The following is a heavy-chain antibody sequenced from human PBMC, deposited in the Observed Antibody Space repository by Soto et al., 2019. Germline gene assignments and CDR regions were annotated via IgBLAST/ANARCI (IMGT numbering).Heavy chain of an antibody. CDR1: GGSITDYY. V-gene: IGHV4-4*07. D-gene: IGHD3-16*01. Sequence: PSETLSLTCTVSGGSITDYYWSWIRQPAGKGLEWIGRIYTKERTNYNLSFRNRVTMSVDTSKNQFSLKLDAVTAADTAVYYCARDDYKDGGNNWFDPWGQGTLVTVSS. CDR2: IYTKERT. CDR3: ARDDYKDGGNNWFDP. J-gene: IGHJ5*02.